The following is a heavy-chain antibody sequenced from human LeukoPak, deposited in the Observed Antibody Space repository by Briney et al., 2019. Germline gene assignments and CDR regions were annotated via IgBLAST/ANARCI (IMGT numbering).Heavy chain of an antibody. CDR1: GFTFSSHA. CDR2: VLYDGSSR. J-gene: IGHJ4*02. V-gene: IGHV3-30*04. CDR3: ARDHGGGSWYYFDY. D-gene: IGHD2-15*01. Sequence: GGSLRLSCAASGFTFSSHAMHWVRQAPGKGLEWVAIVLYDGSSRYNAESVKGRFTISRDNSKNTLYVQMNSLRADDTAVYYCARDHGGGSWYYFDYWGQGTLVTVSS.